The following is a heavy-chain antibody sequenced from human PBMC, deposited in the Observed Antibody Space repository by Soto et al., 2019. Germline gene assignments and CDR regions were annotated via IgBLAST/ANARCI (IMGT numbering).Heavy chain of an antibody. Sequence: GXSVKVSCKASGCTFSSYAIRLVRQAPGQGLEWMGGIIPIFGTANYAQKFQGRVTITADESTTTAYMELSSLRSEDTAVYYCATASSGWYYFDDWGQGTLVTVSS. D-gene: IGHD6-19*01. J-gene: IGHJ4*02. CDR1: GCTFSSYA. CDR2: IIPIFGTA. V-gene: IGHV1-69*13. CDR3: ATASSGWYYFDD.